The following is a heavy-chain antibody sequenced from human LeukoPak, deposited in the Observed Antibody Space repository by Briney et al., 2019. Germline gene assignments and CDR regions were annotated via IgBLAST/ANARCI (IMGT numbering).Heavy chain of an antibody. CDR1: GFTFSSYA. CDR2: ISSNGGST. J-gene: IGHJ4*02. Sequence: GGSLRLSCSASGFTFSSYAMHWVRQAPGKGLEYVSLISSNGGSTYYADFVKGRFTISRDNSKNTLYLQMSSLRTEDTAVYYCVRDYESDYWGQGTLVTASS. V-gene: IGHV3-64*03. D-gene: IGHD5-12*01. CDR3: VRDYESDY.